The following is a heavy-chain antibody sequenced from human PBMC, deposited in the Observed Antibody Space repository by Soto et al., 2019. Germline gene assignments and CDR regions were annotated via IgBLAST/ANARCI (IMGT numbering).Heavy chain of an antibody. V-gene: IGHV1-69*12. J-gene: IGHJ4*02. D-gene: IGHD4-17*01. CDR3: ASSGDYVRPFDY. CDR1: GGTLSSYA. Sequence: QVQLVQSGAEVKKPGSSVKVSCKASGGTLSSYAISWVRQAPGQGLEWMGGIIPIFGTANYAQKFQGRVTITADESTSTAYMELSSLSSEDTAVYYCASSGDYVRPFDYWGQGTLVTVSS. CDR2: IIPIFGTA.